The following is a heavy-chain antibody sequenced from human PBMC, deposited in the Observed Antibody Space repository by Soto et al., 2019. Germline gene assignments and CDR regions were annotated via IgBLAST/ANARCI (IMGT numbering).Heavy chain of an antibody. CDR3: ARGGVPDYYYYYYMDV. Sequence: ASVKVSCKASGYTFTSYGISWVRQAPGQGLEWMGWISAYNGNTNYAQKLQGRVTMTTDPSTSTAYMELRSLRSDDTAVYYCARGGVPDYYYYYYMDVWGKGTTVTVSS. D-gene: IGHD1-26*01. V-gene: IGHV1-18*01. CDR2: ISAYNGNT. J-gene: IGHJ6*03. CDR1: GYTFTSYG.